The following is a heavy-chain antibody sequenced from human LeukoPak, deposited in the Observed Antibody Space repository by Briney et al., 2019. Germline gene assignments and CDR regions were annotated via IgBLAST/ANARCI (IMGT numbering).Heavy chain of an antibody. Sequence: SETLSLTCAVYGGSFSGYYWSWIRQPPGKGLEWIGEINHSGSTNYNPSLKSRVTISVDTSKNQFSLKLSSVTAADTAVYCCARGLRGYSYGRFDYWGQGTLVTVSS. CDR2: INHSGST. J-gene: IGHJ4*02. V-gene: IGHV4-34*01. CDR3: ARGLRGYSYGRFDY. D-gene: IGHD5-18*01. CDR1: GGSFSGYY.